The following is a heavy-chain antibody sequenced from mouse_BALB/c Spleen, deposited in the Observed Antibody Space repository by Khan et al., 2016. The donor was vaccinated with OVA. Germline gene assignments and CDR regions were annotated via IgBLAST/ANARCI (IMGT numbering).Heavy chain of an antibody. V-gene: IGHV5-6*01. J-gene: IGHJ3*01. CDR1: GFTFSTYG. CDR3: TSRAYYYDSEGLAY. CDR2: VSTGGSYT. Sequence: VQLKESGGDLVKPGGSLKLSCAASGFTFSTYGMSWVRQAPDKRLEWVATVSTGGSYTYYPDSVKGRFTISRDTAKNTLYLQMSGLKSEDTARFYCTSRAYYYDSEGLAYWGQGTLVTVSA. D-gene: IGHD1-1*01.